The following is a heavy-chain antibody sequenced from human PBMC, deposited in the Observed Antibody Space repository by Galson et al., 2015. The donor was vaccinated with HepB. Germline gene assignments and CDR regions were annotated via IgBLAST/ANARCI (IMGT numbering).Heavy chain of an antibody. J-gene: IGHJ6*03. CDR2: IIPIFGTA. Sequence: SVKVSCKASGGTFSSYAISWVRQAPGQGLEWMGGIIPIFGTANYAQKFQGRVTITADESTSTAYMELSSLRSEDTAVYYCARGPLRGYCTNGVCPDYYMDVWGKGTTVTVSS. CDR1: GGTFSSYA. CDR3: ARGPLRGYCTNGVCPDYYMDV. D-gene: IGHD2-8*01. V-gene: IGHV1-69*13.